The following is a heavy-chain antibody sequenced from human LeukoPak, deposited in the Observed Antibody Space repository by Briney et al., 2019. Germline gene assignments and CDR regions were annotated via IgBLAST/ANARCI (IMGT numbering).Heavy chain of an antibody. CDR2: ITDRGST. D-gene: IGHD3-10*01. V-gene: IGHV4-30-2*01. Sequence: SQTLSLTCAVSGGSISSGGYSWSWIRQPPGKGLEWIGEITDRGSTTYNASLKSRVTISADTSKNQFSVKLHSVTAADTAVYYCARLYRTVRGVIRKHNWFDPWGQGTLVTVSS. CDR3: ARLYRTVRGVIRKHNWFDP. CDR1: GGSISSGGYS. J-gene: IGHJ5*02.